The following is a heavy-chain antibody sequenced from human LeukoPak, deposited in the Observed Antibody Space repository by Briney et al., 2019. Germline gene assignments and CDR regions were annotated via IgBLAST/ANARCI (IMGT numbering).Heavy chain of an antibody. CDR2: IIPIFGTA. V-gene: IGHV1-69*05. CDR3: ARGSYYYDSSGPIVPSNYYMDV. Sequence: GASVKVSCKASGGTFSSYAISWVRQAPGQGLEWMGGIIPIFGTANYAQKFQGRVTITTDESTSTAYMELSSLRSEDTAVYYCARGSYYYDSSGPIVPSNYYMDVWGKGTTVTVSS. CDR1: GGTFSSYA. D-gene: IGHD3-22*01. J-gene: IGHJ6*03.